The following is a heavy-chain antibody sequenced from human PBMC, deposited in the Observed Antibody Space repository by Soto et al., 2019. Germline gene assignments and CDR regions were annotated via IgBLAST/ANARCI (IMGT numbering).Heavy chain of an antibody. V-gene: IGHV3-30*18. Sequence: VHLVESARGVVQPGTSLRLSCSASGFSFDAYGMHWVRQTPGKGLEWVAVISYDGSHRTYGDSVKGRFTISRDNSKNTGHLQMNSLRAEDTALYYCTKEGRGYGGFDPNSYFENWGQGTQVTVSS. CDR2: ISYDGSHR. CDR3: TKEGRGYGGFDPNSYFEN. D-gene: IGHD5-12*01. CDR1: GFSFDAYG. J-gene: IGHJ4*02.